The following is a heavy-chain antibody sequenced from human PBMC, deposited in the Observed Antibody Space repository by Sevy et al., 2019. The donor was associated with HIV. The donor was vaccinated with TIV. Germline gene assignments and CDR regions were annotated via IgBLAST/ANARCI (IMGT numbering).Heavy chain of an antibody. D-gene: IGHD3-9*01. CDR1: GFTFSSYA. V-gene: IGHV3-23*01. J-gene: IGHJ4*02. Sequence: GGSLRLSCAASGFTFSSYAMSWVRRAPGKGLEWVSAISGSGGSTYYADSVKGRFTISRDNSKNTLYLQMNSLRAEDTAVYYCAKAYHVLRYFDWSPTGYFDYWGQGTLVTVSS. CDR3: AKAYHVLRYFDWSPTGYFDY. CDR2: ISGSGGST.